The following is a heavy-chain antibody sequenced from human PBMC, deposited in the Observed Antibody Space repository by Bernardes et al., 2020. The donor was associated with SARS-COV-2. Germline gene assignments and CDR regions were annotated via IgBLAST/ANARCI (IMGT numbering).Heavy chain of an antibody. CDR2: IQNDGANK. Sequence: GGSLRLSRAASGFTFGSYGMLWVRQAPGKGLEWVAFIQNDGANKYYADSVKGRFTISRDNSKNTLYLQMNSLRTEDTAVYYCAKELNWNHFDYWGQGSLVSVSS. CDR1: GFTFGSYG. CDR3: AKELNWNHFDY. J-gene: IGHJ4*02. D-gene: IGHD1-20*01. V-gene: IGHV3-30*02.